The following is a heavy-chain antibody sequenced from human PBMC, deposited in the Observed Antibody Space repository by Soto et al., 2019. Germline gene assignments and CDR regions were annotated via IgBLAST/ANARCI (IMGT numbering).Heavy chain of an antibody. CDR1: GSTFSSYG. CDR3: AKDRFSLAVAGYFDL. Sequence: GGSLIVSCAASGSTFSSYGMHWVRQAPGKGLEWVAVISYDGSNKYYADSVKGRFTISRDNSNNTLYLQMNSLRAEDTAVYYCAKDRFSLAVAGYFDLCGRGKLVSV. J-gene: IGHJ4*02. V-gene: IGHV3-30*18. D-gene: IGHD6-19*01. CDR2: ISYDGSNK.